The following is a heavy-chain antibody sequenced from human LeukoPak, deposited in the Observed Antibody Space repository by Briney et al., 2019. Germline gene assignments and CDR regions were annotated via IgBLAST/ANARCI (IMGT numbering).Heavy chain of an antibody. CDR1: GGSVSSGSYY. J-gene: IGHJ4*02. Sequence: SETLSLTCTVSGGSVSSGSYYWSWIRQPPGKGLEWIGYIYYSGSTNYNPSLKSRGTISVDTSKNQFSLKLSSVTAADTAVYYCARDRVGATDYFDYWGQGTLVTVSS. V-gene: IGHV4-61*01. D-gene: IGHD1-26*01. CDR3: ARDRVGATDYFDY. CDR2: IYYSGST.